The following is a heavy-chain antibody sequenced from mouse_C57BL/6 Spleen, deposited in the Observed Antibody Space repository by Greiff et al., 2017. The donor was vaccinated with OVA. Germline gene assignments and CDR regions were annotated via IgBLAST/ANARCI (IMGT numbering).Heavy chain of an antibody. Sequence: EVHLVESGGGLVQPGGSMKLSCVASGFTFSNYWMNWVRQSPEKGLEWVAQIRLKSDNYATHYAESVKGRFTISRDDSKSSVYLQMNNLRAEDTGIYYCTLPPWFAYWGQGTLVTVSA. CDR1: GFTFSNYW. J-gene: IGHJ3*01. V-gene: IGHV6-3*01. CDR3: TLPPWFAY. CDR2: IRLKSDNYAT.